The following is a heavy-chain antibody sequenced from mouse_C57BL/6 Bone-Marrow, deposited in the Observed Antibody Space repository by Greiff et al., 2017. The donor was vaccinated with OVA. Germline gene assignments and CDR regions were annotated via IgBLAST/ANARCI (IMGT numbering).Heavy chain of an antibody. D-gene: IGHD1-1*01. J-gene: IGHJ4*01. CDR2: INPNNGGT. CDR3: ASYGSSYDYAMDD. V-gene: IGHV1-26*01. CDR1: GYTFTDYY. Sequence: VQLQQSGPELVKPGASVKISCKASGYTFTDYYMNWVKQSHGKSLEWIGDINPNNGGTSYNQKFKGKATLTVDKSSSTAYMELRSLTSADSAVYYCASYGSSYDYAMDDWGKGTSVTVSS.